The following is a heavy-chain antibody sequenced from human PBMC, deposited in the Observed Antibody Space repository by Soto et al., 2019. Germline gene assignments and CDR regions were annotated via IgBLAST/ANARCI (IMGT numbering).Heavy chain of an antibody. CDR2: ISPYYGNA. CDR1: GYTFTTYG. J-gene: IGHJ4*02. CDR3: AVGGYCTSDSCPNY. D-gene: IGHD2-2*01. V-gene: IGHV1-18*01. Sequence: QVQLVQSGAEVKKPGASVKVSCKASGYTFTTYGISWVRQAPGQGLEWMGWISPYYGNANSAQKFQGRVTMTTDTATSTAYMELRSLGSDDTAVYYCAVGGYCTSDSCPNYWGQGTLVTVSS.